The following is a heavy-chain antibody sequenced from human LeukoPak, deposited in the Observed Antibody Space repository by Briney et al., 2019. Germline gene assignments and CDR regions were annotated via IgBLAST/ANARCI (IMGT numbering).Heavy chain of an antibody. J-gene: IGHJ4*02. CDR1: GFTFSDYY. Sequence: GGSLRLPCAASGFTFSDYYMSWIRQAPGKGLEWVSYISSSGSTIYYADSVKGRFTISRDNAKNSLYLQMNSLRAEDTAVYYCASTITMVRGVMPDDYWGQGTLVTVSS. V-gene: IGHV3-11*01. CDR2: ISSSGSTI. CDR3: ASTITMVRGVMPDDY. D-gene: IGHD3-10*01.